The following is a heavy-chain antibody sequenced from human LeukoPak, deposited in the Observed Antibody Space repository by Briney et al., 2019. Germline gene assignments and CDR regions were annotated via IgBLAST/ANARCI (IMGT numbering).Heavy chain of an antibody. V-gene: IGHV4-34*01. J-gene: IGHJ4*02. Sequence: SETLSLTCAVYGGSFSGYYWSWIRQPPGKGLEWIGEINHSGSTNYNPSLKSRVTISVDTSKNQFSLKLSSVTAADTAVYYCARGDSVVVPAAERYFDYWGQGTLVTVSS. CDR2: INHSGST. CDR1: GGSFSGYY. D-gene: IGHD2-2*01. CDR3: ARGDSVVVPAAERYFDY.